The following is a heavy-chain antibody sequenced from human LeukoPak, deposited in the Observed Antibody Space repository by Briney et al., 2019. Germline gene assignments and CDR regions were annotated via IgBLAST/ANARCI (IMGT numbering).Heavy chain of an antibody. CDR3: AKDRGYWGYYFDY. CDR2: ISGSGGST. V-gene: IGHV3-23*01. Sequence: GGSLRLSCAASGFTFSSYAMSWVRQAPGKGLEWVSAISGSGGSTYYADSVKGRFTISRDNSKSTLYLQMNSLRAGDTALYYCAKDRGYWGYYFDYWGQGTLVTVSS. CDR1: GFTFSSYA. D-gene: IGHD3-22*01. J-gene: IGHJ4*02.